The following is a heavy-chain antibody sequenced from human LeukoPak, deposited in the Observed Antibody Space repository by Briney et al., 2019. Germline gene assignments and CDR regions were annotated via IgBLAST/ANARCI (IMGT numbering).Heavy chain of an antibody. Sequence: SVKVSCKASGYTFTGYYMHWVRQAPGQGLEWMGWINPNSGGTNYAQKFQGRVTMTRDTSISTAYMELSRLRSDDTAVYYCARDFNYYGSGSFPDYWGQGTLVTVSS. V-gene: IGHV1-2*02. CDR2: INPNSGGT. J-gene: IGHJ4*02. D-gene: IGHD3-10*01. CDR3: ARDFNYYGSGSFPDY. CDR1: GYTFTGYY.